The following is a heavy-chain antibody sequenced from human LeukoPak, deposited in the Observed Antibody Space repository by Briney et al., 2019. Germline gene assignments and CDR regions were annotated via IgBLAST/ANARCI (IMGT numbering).Heavy chain of an antibody. CDR3: VRAAGDF. V-gene: IGHV3-7*05. CDR2: LQHDGSAI. Sequence: GGSLRLSCAASGLTFSNFGMTWVRQAPGKGLEWVANLQHDGSAIHYVDSVKGRFTISRDNAKNSLFLQMSSLRADDTAVYYCVRAAGDFWGQGTLVTVSS. D-gene: IGHD6-13*01. CDR1: GLTFSNFG. J-gene: IGHJ4*02.